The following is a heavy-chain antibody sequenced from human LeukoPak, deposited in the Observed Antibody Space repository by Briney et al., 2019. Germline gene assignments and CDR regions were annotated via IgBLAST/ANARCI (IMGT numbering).Heavy chain of an antibody. D-gene: IGHD2-2*01. V-gene: IGHV3-30*04. CDR2: ISYDGSNK. J-gene: IGHJ4*02. Sequence: PGGSLRLSCAASGFTFSSYAMHWVRQAPGKGLEWVAVISYDGSNKYYADSVKGRFTISRDNSKNTLYLQMNSLRAEDTAVYYCARGDHAFGYCSSTSCYLFDYWGQGTLVTVSS. CDR3: ARGDHAFGYCSSTSCYLFDY. CDR1: GFTFSSYA.